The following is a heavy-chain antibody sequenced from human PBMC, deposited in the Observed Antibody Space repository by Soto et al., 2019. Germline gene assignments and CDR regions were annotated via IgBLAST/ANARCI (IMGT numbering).Heavy chain of an antibody. CDR3: ARGFGRFNY. CDR1: GFTFNDFE. J-gene: IGHJ4*02. V-gene: IGHV3-48*03. D-gene: IGHD3-10*01. CDR2: IDGSGATK. Sequence: EVQLLESGGGLVQPGGSLRLSCGVSGFTFNDFEMNWVRQAPGKGPEWLAYIDGSGATKKYADSVRGRFTISRDYPNNSLFLQMSSLSAADTAIYYCARGFGRFNYWGQGTLVSVSS.